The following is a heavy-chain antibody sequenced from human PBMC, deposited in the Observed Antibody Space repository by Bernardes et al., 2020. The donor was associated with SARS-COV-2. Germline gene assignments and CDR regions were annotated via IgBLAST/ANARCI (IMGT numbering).Heavy chain of an antibody. CDR2: INPNSGGT. CDR3: ARIDEVTGRDY. CDR1: GYTFTDYY. J-gene: IGHJ4*02. D-gene: IGHD6-19*01. Sequence: ASVKVSCKASGYTFTDYYIHWVRQAPGQGLEWMGWINPNSGGTIYAQKFQDWVTMTRDTSITTAYMQLSRLSSDDTAVYYCARIDEVTGRDYWGQGTLVTVSS. V-gene: IGHV1-2*04.